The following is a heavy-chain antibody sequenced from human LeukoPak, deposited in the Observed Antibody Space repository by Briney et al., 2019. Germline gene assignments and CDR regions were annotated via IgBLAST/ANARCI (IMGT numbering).Heavy chain of an antibody. J-gene: IGHJ4*02. CDR1: GGSISSYY. V-gene: IGHV4-4*07. CDR2: IYTSGST. Sequence: SETLSLTCTVSGGSISSYYWSWIRQPAGKGLEWIGRIYTSGSTNYNPSLKSRVTMSVDTSKNQFSLKLSSVTAADTAVYYCARGPHYDFWSGYAAYYFDYWGQGTLVTVSS. CDR3: ARGPHYDFWSGYAAYYFDY. D-gene: IGHD3-3*01.